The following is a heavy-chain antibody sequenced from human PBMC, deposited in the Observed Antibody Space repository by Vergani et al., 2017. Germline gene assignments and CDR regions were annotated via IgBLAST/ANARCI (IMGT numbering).Heavy chain of an antibody. CDR1: GGSFSGYY. Sequence: QVQLQQWGAGLLKPSETLSLTCAVYGGSFSGYYWSWIRQPPGKGLEWIGEINHSGSTNYNPSLKSRVTISVDTSKNQFSLKLSSVTAADTAVYYCARGAMVRGVIITGNWFDPWGQGTLVTVSS. D-gene: IGHD3-10*01. CDR2: INHSGST. J-gene: IGHJ5*02. V-gene: IGHV4-34*01. CDR3: ARGAMVRGVIITGNWFDP.